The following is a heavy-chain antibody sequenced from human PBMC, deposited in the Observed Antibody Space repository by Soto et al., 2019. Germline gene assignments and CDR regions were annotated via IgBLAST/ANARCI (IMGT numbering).Heavy chain of an antibody. J-gene: IGHJ6*02. CDR1: GGTFSSYA. D-gene: IGHD2-15*01. CDR3: ATWRWTASYYYGMDV. CDR2: IIPIFGTA. V-gene: IGHV1-69*06. Sequence: SVKVSCKASGGTFSSYAISWVRQAPGQGLEWMGGIIPIFGTANYAQKFQGRVTITADKSTSTAYMELSSLRSEDTAVYYCATWRWTASYYYGMDVWGQGTTVTV.